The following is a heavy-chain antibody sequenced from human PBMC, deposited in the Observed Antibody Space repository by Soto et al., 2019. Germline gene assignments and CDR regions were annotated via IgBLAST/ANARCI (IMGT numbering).Heavy chain of an antibody. D-gene: IGHD2-15*01. Sequence: QVQLVQSGAEVKKPGSSVKVSCTASGGTFSSYAISWVRQAPGQGLEWMGGIIPIFGTANYAQKFQGRVTITADESTSTAYMELSSLRSEDTAVYYCASNERSYCSGGSCYPGGRCDIWGQGTMVTVSS. CDR1: GGTFSSYA. J-gene: IGHJ3*02. CDR3: ASNERSYCSGGSCYPGGRCDI. V-gene: IGHV1-69*01. CDR2: IIPIFGTA.